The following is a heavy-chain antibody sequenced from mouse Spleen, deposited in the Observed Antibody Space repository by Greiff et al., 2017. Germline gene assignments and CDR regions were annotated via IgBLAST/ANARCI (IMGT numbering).Heavy chain of an antibody. V-gene: IGHV5-9*01. CDR3: ARVVYYGRTLWDYFDY. CDR1: GFTFSSYT. CDR2: ISGGGGNT. Sequence: EVQVVESGGGLVKPGGSLKLSCAASGFTFSSYTMSWVRQTPEKRLEWVATISGGGGNTYYPDSVKGRFTISRDNAKNTLYLQMSSLRSEDTALYYCARVVYYGRTLWDYFDYWGQGTTLTVSS. J-gene: IGHJ2*01. D-gene: IGHD1-1*01.